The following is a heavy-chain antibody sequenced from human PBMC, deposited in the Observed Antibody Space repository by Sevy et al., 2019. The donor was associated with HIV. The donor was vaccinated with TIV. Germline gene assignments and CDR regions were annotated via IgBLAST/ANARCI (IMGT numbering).Heavy chain of an antibody. CDR3: AREHWYYDSSGYAGLDY. CDR1: GFIFSDYY. J-gene: IGHJ4*02. D-gene: IGHD3-22*01. CDR2: ISSTSGSTI. Sequence: GGSLRLSCAASGFIFSDYYMSWIRQAPGKGLEWVSSISSTSGSTIDYAESVKGRFTISRDNTKNSLSLQMNSLRVEDKAMYYCAREHWYYDSSGYAGLDYWGQGTLVTVSS. V-gene: IGHV3-11*01.